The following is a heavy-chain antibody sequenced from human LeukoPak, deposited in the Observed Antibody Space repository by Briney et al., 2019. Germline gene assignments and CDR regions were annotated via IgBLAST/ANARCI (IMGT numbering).Heavy chain of an antibody. CDR3: GRGGIAAAASGIDY. CDR1: GGSISSGGYA. J-gene: IGHJ4*02. D-gene: IGHD6-13*01. CDR2: IYQNGNT. V-gene: IGHV4-30-2*01. Sequence: SETLSLTCAVSGGSISSGGYAWSWIRQPPGKGLEWIGYIYQNGNTYYNPSLKSRVTISVDRSKNQFSLNLSSVTAADTAVYYCGRGGIAAAASGIDYWGQGTLVAVSS.